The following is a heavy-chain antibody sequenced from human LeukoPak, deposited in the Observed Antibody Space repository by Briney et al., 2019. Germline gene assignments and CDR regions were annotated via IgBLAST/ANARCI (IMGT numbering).Heavy chain of an antibody. CDR1: GGSISSYY. V-gene: IGHV4-59*01. CDR3: ARGYSYVYYYYGMDV. D-gene: IGHD5-18*01. Sequence: PSETLSLTCTASGGSISSYYWSWIRQPPGKGLEWIGYIYYSGSTNYNPSLKSRVTISVDTSKNQFSLKLSSVTAADTAVYYCARGYSYVYYYYGMDVWGQGTTVTVSS. CDR2: IYYSGST. J-gene: IGHJ6*02.